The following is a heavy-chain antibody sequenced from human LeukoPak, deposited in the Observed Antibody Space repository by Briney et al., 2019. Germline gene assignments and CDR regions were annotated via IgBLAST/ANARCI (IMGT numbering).Heavy chain of an antibody. Sequence: SETLSLTCTVSGDSISSSGYYWDWIRQPPGKGLEWIGSIYYSGSTYHNPSLKSRVTISVDTSKNQFSLKLTSVTAADTAVYYCARRVGTRDWYFDLWGRGTLVTVSS. CDR1: GDSISSSGYY. CDR2: IYYSGST. CDR3: ARRVGTRDWYFDL. V-gene: IGHV4-39*01. D-gene: IGHD1-14*01. J-gene: IGHJ2*01.